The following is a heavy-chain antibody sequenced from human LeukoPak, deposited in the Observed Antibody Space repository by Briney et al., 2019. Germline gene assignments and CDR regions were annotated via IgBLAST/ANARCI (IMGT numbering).Heavy chain of an antibody. D-gene: IGHD1-14*01. CDR1: GGTFSSYA. CDR2: IIPIFGTA. CDR3: ATKSIWFQPGANYYYYYYMDV. V-gene: IGHV1-69*13. Sequence: ASVKVSCKASGGTFSSYAISWVRQAPGQGLEWMGGIIPIFGTANYAQKFQGRVTITADESTSTAYMELSSLRSEDTAVYYCATKSIWFQPGANYYYYYYMDVWGKGTTVTVSS. J-gene: IGHJ6*03.